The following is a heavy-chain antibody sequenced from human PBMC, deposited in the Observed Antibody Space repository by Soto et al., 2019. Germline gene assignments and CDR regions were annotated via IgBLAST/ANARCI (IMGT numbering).Heavy chain of an antibody. CDR2: IHHSGST. CDR1: GYPISSGYY. Sequence: KTSETLSLTCAVSGYPISSGYYWGWIRQPPGKGLEWIGIIHHSGSTYYNPSLRGRITISVDTSKNQFSLKMPSVTAADTAVYYCARSSGYVPGGYWGQGILVTVSS. V-gene: IGHV4-38-2*01. CDR3: ARSSGYVPGGY. J-gene: IGHJ4*02. D-gene: IGHD5-12*01.